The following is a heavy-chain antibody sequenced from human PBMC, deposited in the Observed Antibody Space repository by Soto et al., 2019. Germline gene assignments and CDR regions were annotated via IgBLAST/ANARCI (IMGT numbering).Heavy chain of an antibody. Sequence: GGSLRLSCTASGFTFSSYAMDWVRQAPGKGLEWLSAISGGGDASHYADSVKGRFTISRDNSKNTLFLQMSSLRAEDTAVYYCAKRPTDFWSGYWTSDYWGQATLVTVSS. CDR1: GFTFSSYA. D-gene: IGHD3-3*01. CDR2: ISGGGDAS. V-gene: IGHV3-23*01. J-gene: IGHJ4*02. CDR3: AKRPTDFWSGYWTSDY.